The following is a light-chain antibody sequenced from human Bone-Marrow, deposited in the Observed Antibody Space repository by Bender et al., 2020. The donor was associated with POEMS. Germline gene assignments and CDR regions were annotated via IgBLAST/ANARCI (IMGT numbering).Light chain of an antibody. CDR1: SSDVGSHNL. Sequence: QSALTQPASVSGSPGQSITISCTGSSSDVGSHNLVSWYQQHPGKAPKLIIYEVSKRPSGVSNRFSGSKSGNTASLTISGLQAEDEADYYCCSYAGSRTLIFGGGTKLTVL. J-gene: IGLJ2*01. V-gene: IGLV2-23*02. CDR2: EVS. CDR3: CSYAGSRTLI.